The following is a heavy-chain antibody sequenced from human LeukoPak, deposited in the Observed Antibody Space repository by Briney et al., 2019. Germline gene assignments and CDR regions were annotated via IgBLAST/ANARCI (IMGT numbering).Heavy chain of an antibody. J-gene: IGHJ4*02. CDR1: GGSISSGGYS. CDR2: IYHSGST. Sequence: SETLSLTCAVSGGSISSGGYSWSWIRQPPGKGLEWIGYIYHSGSTYYNPSLKSRVTISVDRSKNQFSLKLSSVTAADTAVYYCASGSSQAVDYWGQGTLVTVSS. CDR3: ASGSSQAVDY. V-gene: IGHV4-30-2*01. D-gene: IGHD6-13*01.